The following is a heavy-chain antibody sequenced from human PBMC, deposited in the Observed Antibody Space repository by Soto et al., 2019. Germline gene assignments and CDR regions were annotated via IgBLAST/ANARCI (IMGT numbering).Heavy chain of an antibody. Sequence: QVQLVQSGAEVKKPGASVKVSCKASGYTFSGYYMHWVRQAPGQGLEWMGWINTLSGDTSFPQKFQGRLAMTRDTSIDTAFMEVSRLTYDDTAIYYCARSLLNVILPLAYWGQGTLVSVSS. CDR2: INTLSGDT. J-gene: IGHJ4*02. V-gene: IGHV1-2*02. D-gene: IGHD3-3*02. CDR1: GYTFSGYY. CDR3: ARSLLNVILPLAY.